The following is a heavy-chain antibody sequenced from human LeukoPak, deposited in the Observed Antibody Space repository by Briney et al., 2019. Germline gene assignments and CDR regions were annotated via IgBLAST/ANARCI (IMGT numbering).Heavy chain of an antibody. CDR1: GFTFSSYG. CDR3: ARDRIGGLRYKPRGAFDI. V-gene: IGHV3-33*01. CDR2: IWYDGSNK. D-gene: IGHD3-9*01. J-gene: IGHJ3*02. Sequence: GRSLRLSCAASGFTFSSYGMHWVRQAPGKGLEWVAVIWYDGSNKYYADSVKGRFTISRDNSKNTLYLQMNSLRAEDTAVYYCARDRIGGLRYKPRGAFDIWGQGTMVTVSS.